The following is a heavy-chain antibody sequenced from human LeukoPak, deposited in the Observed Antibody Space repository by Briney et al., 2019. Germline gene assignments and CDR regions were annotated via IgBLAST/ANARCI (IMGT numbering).Heavy chain of an antibody. CDR3: AKDGGTGRIAAPGADY. J-gene: IGHJ4*02. CDR1: GFTFSSYA. Sequence: PGGSLRLSCAASGFTFSSYAMHWVRQAPGKGLEWVAVISYDGSNKYYADSVKGRFTISRDNSKNTLYLHMNRLRAEDTAVYYCAKDGGTGRIAAPGADYWGQGTLVTVSS. V-gene: IGHV3-30*04. D-gene: IGHD6-13*01. CDR2: ISYDGSNK.